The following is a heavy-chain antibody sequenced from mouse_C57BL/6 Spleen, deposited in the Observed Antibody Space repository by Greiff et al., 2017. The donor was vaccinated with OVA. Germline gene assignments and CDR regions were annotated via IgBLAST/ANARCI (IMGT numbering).Heavy chain of an antibody. CDR2: IDPSDSYT. Sequence: QVQLQQSGAELVMPGASVKLSCKASGYTFTSYWMHWVKQRPGQGLEWIGEIDPSDSYTNYNQKFKGKSPMTVNKSSSTAYMQLSSLTSEDSAVYYCARLRFYDYWCDYWGQGTSVTVSS. D-gene: IGHD2-4*01. CDR3: ARLRFYDYWCDY. V-gene: IGHV1-69*01. CDR1: GYTFTSYW. J-gene: IGHJ4*01.